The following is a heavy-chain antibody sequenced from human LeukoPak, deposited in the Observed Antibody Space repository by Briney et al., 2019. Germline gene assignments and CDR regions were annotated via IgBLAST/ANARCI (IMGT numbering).Heavy chain of an antibody. V-gene: IGHV1-69*13. CDR2: IIPIFGTA. D-gene: IGHD6-19*01. CDR1: GGTFSSYA. Sequence: SVKVSCTASGGTFSSYAISWVRQAPGQGLEWMGGIIPIFGTANYAQKFQGRVTITADESTSTAYMELSSLRSEDTAVYCCARDLGQWPAPTPDAFDIWGQGTMVTVSS. CDR3: ARDLGQWPAPTPDAFDI. J-gene: IGHJ3*02.